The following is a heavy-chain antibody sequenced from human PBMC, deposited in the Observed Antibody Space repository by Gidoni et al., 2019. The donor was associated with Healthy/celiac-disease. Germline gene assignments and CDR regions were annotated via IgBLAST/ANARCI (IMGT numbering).Heavy chain of an antibody. CDR2: INHSGST. CDR3: ARVSAWGSGSYYKDY. D-gene: IGHD3-10*01. CDR1: GGSFSGYY. V-gene: IGHV4-34*01. Sequence: QVQLQQWGAGLLKPSETLSPTCAVYGGSFSGYYWSWIRQPPGKGLEWIGEINHSGSTNYNPSLKSRVTISVDTSKNQFSLKLSSVTAADTAVYYCARVSAWGSGSYYKDYWGQGTLVTVSS. J-gene: IGHJ4*02.